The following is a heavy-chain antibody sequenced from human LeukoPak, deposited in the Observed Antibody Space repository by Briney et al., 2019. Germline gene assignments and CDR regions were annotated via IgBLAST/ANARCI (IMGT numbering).Heavy chain of an antibody. CDR1: GFTLSSYW. Sequence: GGSLRLSCAASGFTLSSYWMHWVRQAPGKGLVWVSRSKRDGSSATYADSAKGRFTISGDNAKNTLYLQMNSLRVEDTAVYYCARSDWFDPWGQGTLVTVSS. V-gene: IGHV3-74*01. CDR3: ARSDWFDP. J-gene: IGHJ5*02. CDR2: SKRDGSSA.